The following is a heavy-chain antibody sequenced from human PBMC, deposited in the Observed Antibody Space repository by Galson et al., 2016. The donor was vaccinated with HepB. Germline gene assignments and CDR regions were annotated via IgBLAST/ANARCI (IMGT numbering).Heavy chain of an antibody. CDR1: GYTFTNYW. J-gene: IGHJ5*01. CDR3: TRGFCEGTDCYTNLFDS. CDR2: IDPSDSYS. D-gene: IGHD2-21*02. Sequence: QSGAEVKKPGESLTISCKGSGYTFTNYWITWLRQMPGKGLEWMGRIDPSDSYSNHSPSFEGHVTISVDETNTTAFLQWSSLKASDTAIYYCTRGFCEGTDCYTNLFDSWGQGTLVTVSS. V-gene: IGHV5-10-1*01.